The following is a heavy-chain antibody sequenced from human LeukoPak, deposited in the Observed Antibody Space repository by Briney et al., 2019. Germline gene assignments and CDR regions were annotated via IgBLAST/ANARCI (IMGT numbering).Heavy chain of an antibody. D-gene: IGHD6-13*01. V-gene: IGHV4-38-2*01. CDR1: GYSISSGYY. CDR2: IYHSGST. J-gene: IGHJ5*02. CDR3: ARHSSIWYGINWFDP. Sequence: SETLSLTCAVSGYSISSGYYWGWIRQPPGKGLEWIGSIYHSGSTYYNPSLKSLVTISVDTSKNQFSLKLSSVTAADTAVYYCARHSSIWYGINWFDPWGQGTRVTVSS.